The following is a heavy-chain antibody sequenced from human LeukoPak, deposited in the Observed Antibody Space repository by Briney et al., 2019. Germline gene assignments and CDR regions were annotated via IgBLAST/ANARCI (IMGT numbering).Heavy chain of an antibody. J-gene: IGHJ4*02. V-gene: IGHV1-69*13. Sequence: ASVKVSCKVSGYTLTELSMHWVRQAPGKGLEWMEGIIPIFGTANYAQKFQGRVTITADESTSTAYMELSSLRSEDTAVYYCASVRENQVYWGQGTLVTVSS. CDR3: ASVRENQVY. CDR2: IIPIFGTA. CDR1: GYTLTELS. D-gene: IGHD1-26*01.